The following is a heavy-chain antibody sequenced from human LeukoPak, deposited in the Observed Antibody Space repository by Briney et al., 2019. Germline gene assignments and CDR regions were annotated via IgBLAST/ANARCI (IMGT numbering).Heavy chain of an antibody. Sequence: SETLSLTGSVSGGSISSHYWSWIRQPPGKGREGIGYISYSGITNYNPSLNSRVTISVDTSKNQLSLKLSSVTAADTAVYYCGRDRDDFWSGSYYFDYWGQGALVTVSS. D-gene: IGHD3-3*01. CDR3: GRDRDDFWSGSYYFDY. CDR1: GGSISSHY. J-gene: IGHJ4*02. CDR2: ISYSGIT. V-gene: IGHV4-59*11.